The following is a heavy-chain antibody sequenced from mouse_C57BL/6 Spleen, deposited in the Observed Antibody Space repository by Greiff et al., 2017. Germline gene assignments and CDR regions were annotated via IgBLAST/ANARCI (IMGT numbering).Heavy chain of an antibody. V-gene: IGHV1-50*01. CDR2: IDPSDSYT. Sequence: QVQLQQPGAELVKPGASVKLSCKASGYTFTSYWMQWVKQRPGQGLEWIGEIDPSDSYTNYNQKFKGKATLTVDTSSSTAYMQLSSLTSEDSAVYYCARGDGNYWYFDVWGTGTTVTVSS. CDR1: GYTFTSYW. J-gene: IGHJ1*03. D-gene: IGHD2-1*01. CDR3: ARGDGNYWYFDV.